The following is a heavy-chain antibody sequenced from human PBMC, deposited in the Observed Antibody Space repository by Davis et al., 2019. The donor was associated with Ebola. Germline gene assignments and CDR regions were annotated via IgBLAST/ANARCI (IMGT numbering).Heavy chain of an antibody. D-gene: IGHD5-12*01. CDR1: GPSITYHY. J-gene: IGHJ3*02. V-gene: IGHV4-59*11. CDR2: IDDSGNT. Sequence: MPSETLSLTCAVSGPSITYHYWTWVRQAPGKGLEWIGHIDDSGNTEYSPSLKSRVTISRDTSKNQFSLRVSSVTTADTAIYYCARDNIVATTNDAFDIWGQGTMVTVSS. CDR3: ARDNIVATTNDAFDI.